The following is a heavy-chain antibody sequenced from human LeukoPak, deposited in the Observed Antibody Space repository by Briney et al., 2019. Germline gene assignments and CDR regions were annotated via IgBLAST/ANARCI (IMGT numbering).Heavy chain of an antibody. Sequence: PSETLSLTCTVSGDSISSGSSYYWAWIRQPPGKGLEWIGSFYYSGSTYYNPSLKSRVTISVDTSKNQFSLKVSSVTAADTAVYYCARRAIPYSSSWYTGAFDPWGQGTLDTVSS. CDR2: FYYSGST. J-gene: IGHJ5*02. CDR1: GDSISSGSSYY. CDR3: ARRAIPYSSSWYTGAFDP. D-gene: IGHD6-13*01. V-gene: IGHV4-39*01.